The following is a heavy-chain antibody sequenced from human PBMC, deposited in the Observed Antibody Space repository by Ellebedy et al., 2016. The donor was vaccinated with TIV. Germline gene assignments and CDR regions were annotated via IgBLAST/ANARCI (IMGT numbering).Heavy chain of an antibody. CDR2: INPSGGST. V-gene: IGHV1-46*03. CDR1: GYTFTGYY. Sequence: ASVKVSCXASGYTFTGYYMHWVRQAPGQGLEWMGIINPSGGSTSYAQKFQGRVTMTRDTSTSTVYMELSSLRSEDTAVYYCARDSGEGYYYMDVWGKGTTVTVSS. J-gene: IGHJ6*03. D-gene: IGHD1-26*01. CDR3: ARDSGEGYYYMDV.